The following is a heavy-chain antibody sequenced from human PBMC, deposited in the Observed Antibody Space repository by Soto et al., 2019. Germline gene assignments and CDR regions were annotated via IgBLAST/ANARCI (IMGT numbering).Heavy chain of an antibody. CDR1: GYTFTSYY. Sequence: ASVKVSCKASGYTFTSYYMHWVRQALGQGLEWMGIINPSGGSTSYAQKFQGRVTMTRDTSTSTVYMELSSLRSEDTAVYYCAREWGYCTNGVCYRPYYYYGMDVWGQGTTVTVSS. V-gene: IGHV1-46*01. J-gene: IGHJ6*02. CDR2: INPSGGST. D-gene: IGHD2-8*01. CDR3: AREWGYCTNGVCYRPYYYYGMDV.